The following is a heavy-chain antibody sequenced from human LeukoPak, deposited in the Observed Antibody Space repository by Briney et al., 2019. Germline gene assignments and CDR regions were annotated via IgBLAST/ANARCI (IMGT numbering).Heavy chain of an antibody. CDR2: IRYDGNKK. J-gene: IGHJ5*02. CDR3: ARDWNDGGGWFDP. D-gene: IGHD1-1*01. CDR1: GFTFSSYG. Sequence: GGSLRLSCAASGFTFSSYGMHWVRQAPGKGLEWVAFIRYDGNKKYYADSVKGRFTISRDNAKNSLYLQMNSLRAEDTAVYYCARDWNDGGGWFDPWGQGTLVTVSS. V-gene: IGHV3-30*02.